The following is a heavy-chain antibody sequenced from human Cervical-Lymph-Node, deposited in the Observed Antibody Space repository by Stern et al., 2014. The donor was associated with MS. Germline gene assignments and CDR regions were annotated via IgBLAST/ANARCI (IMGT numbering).Heavy chain of an antibody. D-gene: IGHD4/OR15-4a*01. Sequence: QVQLQESGPGLVKPSQTLSLTCTVSGGSISSGGYYWSWIRQHPGKGLEXIGYIYYSGSTYYNPSLKSLVTISVDTSKNQFSLKLSSVTAADTAVYYCARGRGATPYFDYWGQGTLVTVSS. CDR3: ARGRGATPYFDY. V-gene: IGHV4-31*01. J-gene: IGHJ4*02. CDR2: IYYSGST. CDR1: GGSISSGGYY.